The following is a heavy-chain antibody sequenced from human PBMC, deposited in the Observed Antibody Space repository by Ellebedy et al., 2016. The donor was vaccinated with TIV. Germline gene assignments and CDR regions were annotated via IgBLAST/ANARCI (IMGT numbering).Heavy chain of an antibody. CDR2: INPNSGDT. Sequence: ASVKVSCKASGFTFTGYYMHWVRQAPGQGLEWVGWINPNSGDTSYAPKFPGMVSLTRDTSITTAYMELSSLKSDDSAVYYCVRVRLSTVTTMNFWGQGTLVSVSA. D-gene: IGHD4-17*01. CDR1: GFTFTGYY. J-gene: IGHJ4*02. V-gene: IGHV1-2*02. CDR3: VRVRLSTVTTMNF.